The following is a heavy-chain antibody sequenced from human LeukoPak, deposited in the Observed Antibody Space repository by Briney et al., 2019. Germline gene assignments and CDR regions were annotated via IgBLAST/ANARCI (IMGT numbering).Heavy chain of an antibody. D-gene: IGHD2-15*01. CDR2: ISPNSGDT. CDR3: ARDGGLDY. Sequence: ASVKVSCKASGYTFTDYYMHWVRQAPGQGLEWMGWISPNSGDTNYAQKFQGRVTMTRDTSITTAYMELSRPRSDDTAVYYCARDGGLDYWGQGTPVTVSS. CDR1: GYTFTDYY. J-gene: IGHJ4*02. V-gene: IGHV1-2*02.